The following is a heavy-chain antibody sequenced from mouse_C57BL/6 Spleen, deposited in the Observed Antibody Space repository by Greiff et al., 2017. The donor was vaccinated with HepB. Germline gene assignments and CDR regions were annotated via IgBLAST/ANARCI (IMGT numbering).Heavy chain of an antibody. V-gene: IGHV5-6*01. CDR2: ISSGGSYT. Sequence: EVKLMESGGDLVKPGGSLKLSCAASGFTFSSYGMSWVRQTPDKRLEWVATISSGGSYTYYPDSVKGRFTISRDNAKNTLYLQMSSQKSEDPAMYLWARHEEELLRGGFAYWGQGTLVNVSA. J-gene: IGHJ3*01. CDR1: GFTFSSYG. D-gene: IGHD1-1*01. CDR3: ARHEEELLRGGFAY.